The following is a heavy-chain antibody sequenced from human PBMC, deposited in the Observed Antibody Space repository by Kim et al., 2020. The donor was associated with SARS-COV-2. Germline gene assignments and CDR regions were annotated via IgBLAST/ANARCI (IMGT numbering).Heavy chain of an antibody. CDR3: ARDKSSDVGKYFDY. J-gene: IGHJ4*02. Sequence: DFQGRVTMTRDTSTSTVYMELSSLRSEDTAVYYCARDKSSDVGKYFDYWGQGTLVTVSS. D-gene: IGHD6-25*01. V-gene: IGHV1-46*01.